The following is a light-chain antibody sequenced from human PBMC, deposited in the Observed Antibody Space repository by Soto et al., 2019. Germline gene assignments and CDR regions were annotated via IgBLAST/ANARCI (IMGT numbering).Light chain of an antibody. CDR2: GAS. J-gene: IGKJ1*01. CDR3: QHYGSSRT. Sequence: EIVLTQSPGTLSLSPGERATLSCRASQSVSSSDLAWYQLKPGQAPRLLMYGASSRATGIPDRFSGSGSGIDFTLTISRLEPEDFAVYYCQHYGSSRTFGQGTKVEIK. CDR1: QSVSSSD. V-gene: IGKV3-20*01.